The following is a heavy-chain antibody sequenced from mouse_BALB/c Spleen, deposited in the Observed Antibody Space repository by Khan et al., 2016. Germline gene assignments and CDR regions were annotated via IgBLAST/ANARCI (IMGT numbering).Heavy chain of an antibody. CDR1: GYSITSDYA. CDR3: ARSSTWKVFAY. CDR2: ISYSGTT. J-gene: IGHJ3*01. V-gene: IGHV3-2*02. D-gene: IGHD2-1*01. Sequence: EVQLQESGPGLVKPSQSLSLTCTVTGYSITSDYAWNWIRQFPGNKLEWMGYISYSGTTSYNPSLKSRISITRDPSKNQFFLHLKSVTTEETATYYCARSSTWKVFAYWGQGTLVTVSA.